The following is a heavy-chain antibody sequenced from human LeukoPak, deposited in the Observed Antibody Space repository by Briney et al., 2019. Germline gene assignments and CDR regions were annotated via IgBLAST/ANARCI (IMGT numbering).Heavy chain of an antibody. CDR3: ARLEYYYVSGNYYKLFDY. D-gene: IGHD3-10*01. CDR1: GFSFSSYE. V-gene: IGHV3-48*03. J-gene: IGHJ4*02. CDR2: IGSSGRTI. Sequence: GGSLRLSCAASGFSFSSYEMNWVRQAPGKGLEWVSYIGSSGRTIYYADSVKGRFTNSRDNAKNSLYLQMNSLRDEDTAVYYCARLEYYYVSGNYYKLFDYWGQGTLVTVCS.